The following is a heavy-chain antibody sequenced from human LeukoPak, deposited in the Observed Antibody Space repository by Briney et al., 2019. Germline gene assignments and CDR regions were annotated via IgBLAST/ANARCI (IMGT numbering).Heavy chain of an antibody. CDR3: AKENARYSSGWWRDHYYYGMDV. D-gene: IGHD6-19*01. J-gene: IGHJ6*02. CDR2: ISWNSGSI. V-gene: IGHV3-9*01. CDR1: GFTFSDYY. Sequence: GGSLRLSCAASGFTFSDYYMSWIRQAPGKGLEWVSGISWNSGSIGYADSVKGRFTISRDNAKNSLYLQMNSLRAEDTALYYCAKENARYSSGWWRDHYYYGMDVWGQGTTVTVSS.